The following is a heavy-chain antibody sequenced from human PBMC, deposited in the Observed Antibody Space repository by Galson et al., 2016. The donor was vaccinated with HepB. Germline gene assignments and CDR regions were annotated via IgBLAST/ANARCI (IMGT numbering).Heavy chain of an antibody. CDR1: GFTFGDYG. D-gene: IGHD6-6*01. CDR2: IKPDGREK. V-gene: IGHV3-7*01. J-gene: IGHJ2*01. CDR3: AKDSSSAL. Sequence: SLRLSCAASGFTFGDYGMHWVRQAPGKGPEWVANIKPDGREKYYVDSVKGRFTISRDNAKNSLFLQMNSLRAEDTAVYYCAKDSSSALWGRGSLVTVSS.